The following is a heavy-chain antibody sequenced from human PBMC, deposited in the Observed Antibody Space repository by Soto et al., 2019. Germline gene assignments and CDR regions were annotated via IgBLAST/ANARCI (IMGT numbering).Heavy chain of an antibody. D-gene: IGHD2-15*01. CDR2: ISGSGGST. Sequence: PGGSLRLSCAASVLTFSSYAMSWVRQAPGKGLEWVSAISGSGGSTYYADSVKGRFTISRDNSKNTLYLQMNSLRAEDTAVYYCAKVKDIVVVVAATHFDYWGQGTLVTVSS. V-gene: IGHV3-23*01. CDR1: VLTFSSYA. CDR3: AKVKDIVVVVAATHFDY. J-gene: IGHJ4*02.